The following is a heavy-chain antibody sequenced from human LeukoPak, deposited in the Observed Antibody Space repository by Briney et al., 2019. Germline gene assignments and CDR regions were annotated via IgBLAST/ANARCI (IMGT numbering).Heavy chain of an antibody. J-gene: IGHJ4*02. V-gene: IGHV3-53*01. Sequence: GGSLRLSCAASGFTVSSNYMSWVRQAPGKGLEWVSVIYSGGSTYYADSVKGRFTISRDNSKSTLYIQMNSLRAEDTAVYYCAKTPDSSSWYIAAVQWYSDYWGQGTLVTVSS. CDR1: GFTVSSNY. CDR2: IYSGGST. D-gene: IGHD6-13*01. CDR3: AKTPDSSSWYIAAVQWYSDY.